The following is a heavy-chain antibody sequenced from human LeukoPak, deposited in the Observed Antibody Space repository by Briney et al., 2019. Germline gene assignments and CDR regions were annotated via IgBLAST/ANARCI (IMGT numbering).Heavy chain of an antibody. CDR2: IFYSGTT. V-gene: IGHV4-59*08. CDR1: VGSIRGYY. Sequence: SETLSLTCSVSVGSIRGYYWSWVRQPPGKGLEWIGYIFYSGTTTYSPSLKSRATLSLDTSKNQFSLKLSSVTAADTAVYYCARLLPGGPYFDYWGQGTLVTVSS. CDR3: ARLLPGGPYFDY. J-gene: IGHJ4*02. D-gene: IGHD1-14*01.